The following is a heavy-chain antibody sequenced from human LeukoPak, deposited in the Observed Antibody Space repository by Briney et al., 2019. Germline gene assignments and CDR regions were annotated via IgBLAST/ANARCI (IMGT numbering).Heavy chain of an antibody. CDR3: VRGYTPMVMDY. D-gene: IGHD5-18*01. J-gene: IGHJ4*02. Sequence: SETLSLTCTVSGASMNTYYWSWIRQPPEKGLEWTGYIYYSGSTNYNPSLKSRVTISVDMSKNQFSLNLSSVTAADTAVYYCVRGYTPMVMDYWGQGTLVTVSS. V-gene: IGHV4-59*01. CDR2: IYYSGST. CDR1: GASMNTYY.